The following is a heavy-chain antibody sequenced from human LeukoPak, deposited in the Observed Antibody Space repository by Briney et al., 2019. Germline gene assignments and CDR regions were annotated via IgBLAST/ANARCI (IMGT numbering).Heavy chain of an antibody. Sequence: GGSLRLSCAASGFTFSNAWMSWVRRAPGKGLEWVGRIKSKTDGGTTDYAAPVKGRFTISRDDSKNTLYLQMNSLKTEDTAVYYCARDPTKTGTTYNYWGQGTLVTVSS. CDR2: IKSKTDGGTT. D-gene: IGHD1-7*01. J-gene: IGHJ4*02. CDR3: ARDPTKTGTTYNY. CDR1: GFTFSNAW. V-gene: IGHV3-15*01.